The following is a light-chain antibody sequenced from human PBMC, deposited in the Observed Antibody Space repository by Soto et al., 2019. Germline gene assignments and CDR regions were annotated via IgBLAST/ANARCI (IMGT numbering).Light chain of an antibody. CDR1: SSDVGSYNR. Sequence: QSALTQPPSVSGSPGQSVTISWTGTSSDVGSYNRVSWYQQPPGTAPKLIIYEVSNRPSGVPDRFSGSKSGNTASLTISGLQAEDEADYYCSLYTSSSTIYVFGNGTKVTVL. CDR2: EVS. V-gene: IGLV2-18*01. J-gene: IGLJ1*01. CDR3: SLYTSSSTIYV.